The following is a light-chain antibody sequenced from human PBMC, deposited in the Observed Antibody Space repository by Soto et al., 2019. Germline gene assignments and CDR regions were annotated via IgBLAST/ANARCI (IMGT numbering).Light chain of an antibody. V-gene: IGLV2-14*01. CDR3: SSYTSTGTPV. Sequence: SVLTQPASVSGSLGQSITMSCTGTSTDVGGYNFVSWYQQHPDEAPKLLIYEVTNRPSGVSNRFSGSKSGNTASLTISGLQAEDEADYYCSSYTSTGTPVFGTGTKVTVL. J-gene: IGLJ1*01. CDR1: STDVGGYNF. CDR2: EVT.